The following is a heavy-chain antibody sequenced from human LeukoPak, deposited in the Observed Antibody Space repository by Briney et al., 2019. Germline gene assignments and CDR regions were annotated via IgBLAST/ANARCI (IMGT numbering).Heavy chain of an antibody. D-gene: IGHD5-18*01. CDR3: AKTPLVDTAMVNE. CDR1: GFTFSDYY. Sequence: PGGSLRLSCAASGFTFSDYYMSWIRQAPGKGLEWISYISSSGGTVYYADSVKGRFTISRDNAKNSLYLQMNSLRAEDTAVYYCAKTPLVDTAMVNEWGQGTLVTVSS. V-gene: IGHV3-11*04. J-gene: IGHJ4*02. CDR2: ISSSGGTV.